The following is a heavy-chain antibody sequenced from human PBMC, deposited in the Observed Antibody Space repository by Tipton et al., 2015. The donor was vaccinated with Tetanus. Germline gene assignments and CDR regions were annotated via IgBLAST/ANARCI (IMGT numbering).Heavy chain of an antibody. V-gene: IGHV1-46*01. CDR2: INPSGGNT. D-gene: IGHD3-22*01. J-gene: IGHJ3*02. CDR1: GYTFTTYY. CDR3: ARDPGYFDSSGYYGYASDM. Sequence: QVQLVQSGAEVKKPGASVKLSCKSSGYTFTTYYLHWVRQAPGQGHEWMGIINPSGGNTGYAQKFQGPVTMTRDTSTSTFSMELSRLRSDDTAVYYCARDPGYFDSSGYYGYASDMWGQGTMVTVSS.